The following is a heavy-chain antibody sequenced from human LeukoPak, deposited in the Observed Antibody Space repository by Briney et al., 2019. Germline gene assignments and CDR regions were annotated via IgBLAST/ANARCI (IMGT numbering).Heavy chain of an antibody. Sequence: GSSVKVSCKASGGTFSSYAISWVRQAPGQGLEWMGRFIPIFGIANYAQKFQGRVTITADKSTSTAYMELSSLRSEDTAVYYCARASHDYSNSDFGYWGQGTLVTVSS. CDR2: FIPIFGIA. CDR1: GGTFSSYA. V-gene: IGHV1-69*04. D-gene: IGHD4-11*01. CDR3: ARASHDYSNSDFGY. J-gene: IGHJ4*02.